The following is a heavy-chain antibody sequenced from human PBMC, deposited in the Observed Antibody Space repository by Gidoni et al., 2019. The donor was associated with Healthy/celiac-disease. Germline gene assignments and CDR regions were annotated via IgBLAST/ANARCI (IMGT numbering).Heavy chain of an antibody. J-gene: IGHJ5*02. Sequence: QVQLVQSGAEVKKPGASVKVSCKASGYTCTSYGISWVRQAPGQGLEWMGWISAYNGNTNYAQKLQGRVTMTTDTSTSTAYMELRSLRSDDTAVYYCARCLRVGIAARPGWFDPWGQGTLVTVSS. V-gene: IGHV1-18*01. CDR1: GYTCTSYG. CDR2: ISAYNGNT. CDR3: ARCLRVGIAARPGWFDP. D-gene: IGHD6-6*01.